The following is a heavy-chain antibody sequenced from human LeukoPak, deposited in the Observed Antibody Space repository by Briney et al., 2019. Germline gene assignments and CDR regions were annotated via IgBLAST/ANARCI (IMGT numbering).Heavy chain of an antibody. CDR1: GGPISSYY. CDR3: ARGPHNSRLWDYWYFDL. Sequence: SETLSLTCTVSGGPISSYYWSWIRQPPGNGLEWIGYFSYSGTTNYNPSLRSRVTISVDTSKNPFSLKLTSVTAADTAVYYCARGPHNSRLWDYWYFDLWGRGTLVTVSS. CDR2: FSYSGTT. J-gene: IGHJ2*01. V-gene: IGHV4-59*01. D-gene: IGHD1-26*01.